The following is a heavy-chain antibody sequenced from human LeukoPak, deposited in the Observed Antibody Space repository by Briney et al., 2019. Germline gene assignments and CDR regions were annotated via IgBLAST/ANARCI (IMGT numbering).Heavy chain of an antibody. CDR2: INHSGST. J-gene: IGHJ6*02. V-gene: IGHV4-34*01. D-gene: IGHD3-22*01. Sequence: SETLSLTCAVYGGSFSGYYWSWIRQPPGKGLEWIGEINHSGSTNYNPSLKSRVTISVDTSKNQFSLKLSSVTAADTAVYYCARGPPFTYYYDSSGSYYYGMDVWGQGTTVTVSS. CDR1: GGSFSGYY. CDR3: ARGPPFTYYYDSSGSYYYGMDV.